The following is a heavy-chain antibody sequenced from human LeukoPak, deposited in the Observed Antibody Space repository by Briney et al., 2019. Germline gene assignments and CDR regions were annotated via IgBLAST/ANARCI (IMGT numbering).Heavy chain of an antibody. CDR3: ARVDYDFWSGLGWFDP. V-gene: IGHV4-39*07. CDR2: IYYSGST. D-gene: IGHD3-3*01. J-gene: IGHJ5*02. Sequence: SETLSLTCTVSGGSISSSSYYWGWIRQPPGKGLEWIGSIYYSGSTYYNPSLKSRVTISVDTSKNQFSLKLSSVTAADTAVYYCARVDYDFWSGLGWFDPWGQGTLVTVSS. CDR1: GGSISSSSYY.